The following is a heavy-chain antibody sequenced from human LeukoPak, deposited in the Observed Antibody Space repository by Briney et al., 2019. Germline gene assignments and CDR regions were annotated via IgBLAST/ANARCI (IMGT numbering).Heavy chain of an antibody. CDR1: GFTLSSYA. CDR2: ISGSADNT. CDR3: AKQGFGC. Sequence: PAGSLRLSCTASGFTLSSYAMSWVRQAPGEGLEWVSTISGSADNTNYAEAVKGRFTISRDNSENTMYLQMNSLRAEDTAVYYCAKQGFGCWGQGTLVTVSS. V-gene: IGHV3-23*01. J-gene: IGHJ4*02.